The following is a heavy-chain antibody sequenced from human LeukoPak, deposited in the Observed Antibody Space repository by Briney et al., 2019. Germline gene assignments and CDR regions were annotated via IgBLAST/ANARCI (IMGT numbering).Heavy chain of an antibody. D-gene: IGHD3-22*01. CDR1: GGSISSGGYY. J-gene: IGHJ4*02. Sequence: SETLSLTCTVSGGSISSGGYYWSWIRQPPGKGLEWIGYIYHSGSTYYNPSLKSRVTISVDTSRNQFSLKLSSVTAADTAVYYCARGGYSSGFHFDYWGQGTLVTVSS. V-gene: IGHV4-30-2*01. CDR3: ARGGYSSGFHFDY. CDR2: IYHSGST.